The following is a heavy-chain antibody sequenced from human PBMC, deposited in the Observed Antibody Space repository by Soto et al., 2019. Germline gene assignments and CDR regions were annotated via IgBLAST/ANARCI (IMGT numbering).Heavy chain of an antibody. V-gene: IGHV4-30-4*01. CDR1: GGSINTGDYY. D-gene: IGHD3-3*01. Sequence: SETLSLTCTVSGGSINTGDYYWTWIRQPRGKGLEWIGYIYYSGTTYYNPSLKSRVSLSLDTSKNHFSLRLASVTAADTAVYYCARGVDFEGFSPYGMDVWGQGTTVTVSS. J-gene: IGHJ6*02. CDR2: IYYSGTT. CDR3: ARGVDFEGFSPYGMDV.